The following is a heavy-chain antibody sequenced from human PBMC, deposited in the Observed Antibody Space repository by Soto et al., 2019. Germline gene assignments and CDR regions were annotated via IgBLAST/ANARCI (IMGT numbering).Heavy chain of an antibody. CDR3: ARAVVPAAIPSPGDYYYMDV. CDR2: MNPNSGNT. J-gene: IGHJ6*03. D-gene: IGHD2-2*01. V-gene: IGHV1-8*01. CDR1: GYTFTSYD. Sequence: ASVKVSCKASGYTFTSYDINWVRQATGQGLEWMGWMNPNSGNTGYAQKFQGRVTMTRNTSISTAYMELSSLRSEDTAVYYCARAVVPAAIPSPGDYYYMDVWGKGTTVTVSS.